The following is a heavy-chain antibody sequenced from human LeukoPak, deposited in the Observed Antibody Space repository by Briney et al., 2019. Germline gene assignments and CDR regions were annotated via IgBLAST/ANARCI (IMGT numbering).Heavy chain of an antibody. CDR3: ARDLPGAAVEGTTRGMDV. CDR1: GYIFTSRG. J-gene: IGHJ6*02. CDR2: ISAYNGNT. D-gene: IGHD6-19*01. Sequence: GASVKVSCKASGYIFTSRGITWVRQDPGQGLEWMGWISAYNGNTNYAQNVQGRVTVTRDTSTSTAYMELRSLRFDDTAVYYCARDLPGAAVEGTTRGMDVWGQGTTVTVSS. V-gene: IGHV1-18*01.